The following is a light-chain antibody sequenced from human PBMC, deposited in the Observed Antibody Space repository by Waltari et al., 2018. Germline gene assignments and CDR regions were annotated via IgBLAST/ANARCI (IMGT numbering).Light chain of an antibody. V-gene: IGKV1-6*01. CDR3: RQDFSYPLT. J-gene: IGKJ1*01. CDR1: QDIGND. Sequence: AIQMTQSPSSLSASVGDSVIITCRARQDIGNDLAWFQQKPGKDPMILIYDAATLQRGVPSRLSGSGAGTDVTLTVSSLQPEDFATYYCRQDFSYPLTFGQGTRVDIK. CDR2: DAA.